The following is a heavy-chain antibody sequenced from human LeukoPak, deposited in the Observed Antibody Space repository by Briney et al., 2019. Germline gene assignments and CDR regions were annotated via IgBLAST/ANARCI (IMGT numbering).Heavy chain of an antibody. CDR2: FDPEDGGT. CDR1: GYTLTELS. D-gene: IGHD3-22*01. Sequence: ASVKVSCKVSGYTLTELSMHWVRQAPGKGLEWMGGFDPEDGGTIYAQKFQGRVTMTEDTSTDTAYMELSSLRSEDTAVYYCATPPMTWAEYFQHWGQGTLVTVSS. J-gene: IGHJ1*01. CDR3: ATPPMTWAEYFQH. V-gene: IGHV1-24*01.